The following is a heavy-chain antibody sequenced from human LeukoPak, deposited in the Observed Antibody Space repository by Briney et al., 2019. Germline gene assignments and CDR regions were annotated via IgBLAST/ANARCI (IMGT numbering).Heavy chain of an antibody. CDR2: IYYSGST. Sequence: KSSETLSLTCTVSGGSISSGGHYWSWIRQHPGKGLEWIGYIYYSGSTYYNPSLKSRVTISVDTSKNQFSLKLSSVTAADTAVYYCARDSSWSDYYFDYWGQGTLVTVSS. CDR1: GGSISSGGHY. J-gene: IGHJ4*02. CDR3: ARDSSWSDYYFDY. D-gene: IGHD6-13*01. V-gene: IGHV4-31*03.